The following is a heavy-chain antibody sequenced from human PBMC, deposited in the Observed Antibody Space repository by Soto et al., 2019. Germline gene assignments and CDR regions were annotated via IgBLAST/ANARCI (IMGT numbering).Heavy chain of an antibody. V-gene: IGHV4-30-2*01. CDR1: GGSISSGGYS. D-gene: IGHD4-17*01. Sequence: QLQLQESGSGLVKPSQTLSLTCAVSGGSISSGGYSWSWIRQPPGKGLEWIGYIYHSGSTYFIPSLKSRLTLSVDTSSIQFSLTLSSVTAADTAVFYCARAPLVYGFDYWGQGTLVTVSS. CDR3: ARAPLVYGFDY. J-gene: IGHJ4*02. CDR2: IYHSGST.